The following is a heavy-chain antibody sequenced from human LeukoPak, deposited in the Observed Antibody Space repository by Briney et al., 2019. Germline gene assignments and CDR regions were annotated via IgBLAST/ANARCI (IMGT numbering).Heavy chain of an antibody. CDR2: ISSSSSYT. CDR1: GFTFSDYY. CDR3: AKGSMSYEPLYFADY. D-gene: IGHD1-26*01. Sequence: GGSLRLSCAASGFTFSDYYMSWIRQAPGKGLEWVSYISSSSSYTNYADSVKGRFAISRDNSKNTLYLQMNSLSAEDTAVYYCAKGSMSYEPLYFADYWGQGTLVTVSS. J-gene: IGHJ4*02. V-gene: IGHV3-11*05.